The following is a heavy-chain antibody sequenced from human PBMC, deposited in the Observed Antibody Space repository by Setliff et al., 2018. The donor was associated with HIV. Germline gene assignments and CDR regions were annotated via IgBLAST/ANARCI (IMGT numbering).Heavy chain of an antibody. CDR2: VWPGDSDT. CDR1: GYSFTNYW. Sequence: GESLKISCKGSGYSFTNYWIAGVRQMPGKGLEWMGIVWPGDSDTTYSPSFQGQVTISADRSIRTAYLQWSSLKASDTAIYYCARRGKQITSSYYYGLDVWGQGTTVTVSS. V-gene: IGHV5-51*01. CDR3: ARRGKQITSSYYYGLDV. D-gene: IGHD2-2*01. J-gene: IGHJ6*02.